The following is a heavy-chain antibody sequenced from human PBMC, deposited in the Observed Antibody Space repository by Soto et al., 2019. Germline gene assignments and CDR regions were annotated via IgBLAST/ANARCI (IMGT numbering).Heavy chain of an antibody. Sequence: EVQLLESGGDLVQPGGSLRLSCAASGFIFSNYAMQWVRQAPGKGPEWVSPFTSGGRTYYSDTVKGRFTISRDNSKNTLYRQMNSLRAEDTAVYYCARTDKYNSHGIGWANRVDYWGQGTLVTVSS. CDR1: GFIFSNYA. CDR2: FTSGGRT. V-gene: IGHV3-23*01. CDR3: ARTDKYNSHGIGWANRVDY. J-gene: IGHJ4*02. D-gene: IGHD1-20*01.